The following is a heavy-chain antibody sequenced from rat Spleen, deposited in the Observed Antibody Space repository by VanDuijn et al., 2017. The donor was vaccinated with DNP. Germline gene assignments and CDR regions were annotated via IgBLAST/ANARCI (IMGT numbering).Heavy chain of an antibody. Sequence: EVLLQESGPGLVKPAQSLSLTCSVTGYSITGNYWGWIRTFPGNKMEYIGHITYSGSTNYNPSLKSRISITRDTSKNQFFLQLNSVTTEDTATYYCARWSVYFDYWGQGVMVTVSS. V-gene: IGHV3-1*01. CDR1: GYSITGNY. CDR3: ARWSVYFDY. CDR2: ITYSGST. J-gene: IGHJ2*01.